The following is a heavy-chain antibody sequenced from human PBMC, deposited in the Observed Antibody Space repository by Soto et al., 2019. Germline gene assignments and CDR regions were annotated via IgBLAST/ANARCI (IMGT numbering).Heavy chain of an antibody. CDR1: GFTFSSYA. D-gene: IGHD4-17*01. CDR2: ISYDGSNK. Sequence: QVQLVESGGGVVKPGRSLRLSCAASGFTFSSYAMHWVRQAPGKGLERVAVISYDGSNKYYADSVKGRFTISRDNSKNTQYLQMNSMSAEDTDVYYCASPQMPTVNIASWYFDLWGRGTLVTVSS. J-gene: IGHJ2*01. V-gene: IGHV3-30-3*01. CDR3: ASPQMPTVNIASWYFDL.